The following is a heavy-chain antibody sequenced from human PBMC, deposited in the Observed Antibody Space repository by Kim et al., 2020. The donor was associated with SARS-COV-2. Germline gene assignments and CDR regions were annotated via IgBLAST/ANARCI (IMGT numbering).Heavy chain of an antibody. Sequence: ASVKVSCKASGYTFTSYYMHWVRQAPGQGLEWMGIINPSGGSTSYAQKFQGRVTMTRDTSTSTVYMELSSLRSEDTAVYYCARSAHVGSGSRVPRAFDIWGQGTMVTVSS. J-gene: IGHJ3*02. D-gene: IGHD1-26*01. CDR1: GYTFTSYY. CDR3: ARSAHVGSGSRVPRAFDI. CDR2: INPSGGST. V-gene: IGHV1-46*01.